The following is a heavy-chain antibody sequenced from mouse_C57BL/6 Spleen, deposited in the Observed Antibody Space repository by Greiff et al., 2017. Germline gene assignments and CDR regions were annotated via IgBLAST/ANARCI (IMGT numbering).Heavy chain of an antibody. CDR2: IYPGDGDT. J-gene: IGHJ2*01. CDR3: AQEGYLDY. CDR1: GYAFSSSW. V-gene: IGHV1-82*01. Sequence: VQLQQSGPELVKPGASVKISCKASGYAFSSSWMNWVKQRPGKGLEWIGRIYPGDGDTNYNGKFKGKATLTADKSSSTAYMQLSSLTSEDSAVYFCAQEGYLDYWGQGTTLTVSS.